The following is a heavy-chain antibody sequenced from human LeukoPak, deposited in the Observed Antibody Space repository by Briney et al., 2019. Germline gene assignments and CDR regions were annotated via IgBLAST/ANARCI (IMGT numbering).Heavy chain of an antibody. J-gene: IGHJ3*01. CDR1: GFTFNTYW. D-gene: IGHD6-19*01. V-gene: IGHV3-7*01. CDR3: ARRQWTAFDF. CDR2: IKPDGNER. Sequence: GGSLRLSCAASGFTFNTYWISWVRQAPGKGLQWVANIKPDGNERYYVDYVKGRFTISRDNARSSLYLQMNSLRVEDTAIYYCARRQWTAFDFWGQGAMVTVSS.